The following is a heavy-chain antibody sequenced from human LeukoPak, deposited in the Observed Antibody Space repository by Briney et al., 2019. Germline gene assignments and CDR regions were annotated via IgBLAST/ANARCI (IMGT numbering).Heavy chain of an antibody. CDR1: GFTFSSYA. V-gene: IGHV3-23*01. J-gene: IGHJ4*02. CDR2: ISGSGGST. CDR3: AKPGDSSGYYWYYFDY. D-gene: IGHD3-22*01. Sequence: GGSLRLSCAVSGFTFSSYAMSWVRQAPGKGLEWVSAISGSGGSTYYADSVKGRFTISRDNSKNTLYLQMNSLRAEDTAVYYCAKPGDSSGYYWYYFDYWGQGTLVTVSS.